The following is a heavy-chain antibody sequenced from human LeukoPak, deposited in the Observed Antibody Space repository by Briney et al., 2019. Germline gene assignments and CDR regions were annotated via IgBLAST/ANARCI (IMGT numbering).Heavy chain of an antibody. Sequence: SETLSLTCTVSGGSISNYYWSSIRQPPGKGLEWIGYIYYSGSTTYNPSLKSRVTISVDMSKNQFSLMLSSVTAADTAVYYCARRADCGGDCYVFDYWGQGTLVTVSS. CDR1: GGSISNYY. CDR2: IYYSGST. V-gene: IGHV4-59*01. D-gene: IGHD2-21*02. J-gene: IGHJ4*02. CDR3: ARRADCGGDCYVFDY.